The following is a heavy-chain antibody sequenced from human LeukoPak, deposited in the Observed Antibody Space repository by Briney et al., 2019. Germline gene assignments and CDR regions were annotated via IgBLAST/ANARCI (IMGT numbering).Heavy chain of an antibody. CDR1: GGSISSDNYY. CDR3: AREHILTGYYSI. D-gene: IGHD3-9*01. Sequence: SETLSLTCTVSGGSISSDNYYWTWIRQPAGKGLEWIGRIYTSGDTNYNPSLKSRVTISVDTSRNQFSLRLRSVTAADTAVYYCAREHILTGYYSIWGQGTLVTVSS. J-gene: IGHJ4*02. CDR2: IYTSGDT. V-gene: IGHV4-61*02.